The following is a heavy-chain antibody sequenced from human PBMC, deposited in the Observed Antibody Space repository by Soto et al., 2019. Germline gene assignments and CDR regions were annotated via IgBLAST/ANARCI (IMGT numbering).Heavy chain of an antibody. D-gene: IGHD3-22*01. CDR2: IIPIFGTA. CDR3: ARQSADYYDSSGYYWAFDY. CDR1: GGTFSSSA. J-gene: IGHJ4*02. Sequence: SVKVSCNASGGTFSSSAISGERQAHGQGLEWMEEIIPIFGTANYAQKFQGRVTITADESTSTAYMELSSLRSEDTAADYCARQSADYYDSSGYYWAFDYWGQGTMVTVSS. V-gene: IGHV1-69*01.